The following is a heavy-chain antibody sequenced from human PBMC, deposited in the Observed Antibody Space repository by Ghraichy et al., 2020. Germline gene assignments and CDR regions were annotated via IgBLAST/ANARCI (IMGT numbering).Heavy chain of an antibody. Sequence: SVKVSCKASGGTFSSHVISWVRHAPGHGLEWMGGIIPIFGKTNYAQKFQGRVKITADDSTSTAYMELSSLRYEDTAVYYCARGDTIFGVVSSFDPWGQGTLVTVSS. CDR2: IIPIFGKT. V-gene: IGHV1-69*13. D-gene: IGHD3-3*01. CDR3: ARGDTIFGVVSSFDP. CDR1: GGTFSSHV. J-gene: IGHJ5*02.